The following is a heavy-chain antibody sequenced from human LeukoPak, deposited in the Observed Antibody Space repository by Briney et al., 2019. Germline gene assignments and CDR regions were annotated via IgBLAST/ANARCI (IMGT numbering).Heavy chain of an antibody. V-gene: IGHV4-59*11. CDR1: GGTISSHY. CDR2: IYYSGST. CDR3: ASSPSRAYYYYYYMDV. Sequence: SETLSLTCTVSGGTISSHYWSWIRQPPRKGLEWVGYIYYSGSTNYNPSLKSRVTISVDTSKNQFSLKLSSVTAADTAVYYCASSPSRAYYYYYYMDVWGKGTTVTVSS. J-gene: IGHJ6*03.